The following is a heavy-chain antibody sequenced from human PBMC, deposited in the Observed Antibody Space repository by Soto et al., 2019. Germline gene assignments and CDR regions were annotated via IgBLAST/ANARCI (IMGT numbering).Heavy chain of an antibody. Sequence: GASVKVSCKASGYTFTSYGISWVRQAPGQGLEWMGWISAYNGNTNYAQKLQGRVTMTTDTSTSTAYMELRSLRSDDTAVYYCAREPSVVYGDYVNNWIYPCALRALVPVSA. J-gene: IGHJ5*01. CDR1: GYTFTSYG. CDR2: ISAYNGNT. D-gene: IGHD4-17*01. V-gene: IGHV1-18*01. CDR3: AREPSVVYGDYVNNWIYP.